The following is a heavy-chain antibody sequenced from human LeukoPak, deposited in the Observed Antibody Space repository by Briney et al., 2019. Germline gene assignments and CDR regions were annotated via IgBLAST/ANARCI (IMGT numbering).Heavy chain of an antibody. CDR3: AKDTHSGYFNP. CDR1: GFTSYIVG. J-gene: IGHJ5*02. Sequence: GRSLRLSPAASGFTSYIVGIDGVRDGPRKGVGWGAFIRFAVRDKYSTAPAKGRFTISRDNSKSTLSLQITRLRPQATAVIYVAKDTHSGYFNPWGQGTLVTVSS. V-gene: IGHV3-30*02. CDR2: IRFAVRDK. D-gene: IGHD5-12*01.